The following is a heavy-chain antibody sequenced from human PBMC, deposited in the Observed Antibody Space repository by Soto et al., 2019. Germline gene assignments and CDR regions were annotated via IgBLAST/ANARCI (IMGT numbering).Heavy chain of an antibody. D-gene: IGHD2-8*01. V-gene: IGHV4-34*01. CDR2: INHSGST. Sequence: SETLSLTCAVYGGSFSGYYWSWIRQPPGKGLEWIGEINHSGSTNYNPSLKSRVTISVDTSKNQFSLKLSSVTAADTAVYYCARGHGANGVCSGHFDYWGQGTLVTVSS. J-gene: IGHJ4*02. CDR3: ARGHGANGVCSGHFDY. CDR1: GGSFSGYY.